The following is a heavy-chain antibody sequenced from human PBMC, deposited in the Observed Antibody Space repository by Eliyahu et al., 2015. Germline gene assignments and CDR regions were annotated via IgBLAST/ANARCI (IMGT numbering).Heavy chain of an antibody. CDR2: ISSSARYT. CDR1: GXXFHAXS. Sequence: LQESGGRPVKPGGSLXLSCVXSGXXFHAXSXXWVRQAPGKGLEWVATISSSARYTNYGDSVRGRFTISRDNAEASVHLEMNSLRVEDTGLYYCAQSSSGAEAAPLGGWGQGTLVTVSS. D-gene: IGHD3-10*01. V-gene: IGHV3-21*04. CDR3: AQSSSGAEAAPLGG. J-gene: IGHJ4*02.